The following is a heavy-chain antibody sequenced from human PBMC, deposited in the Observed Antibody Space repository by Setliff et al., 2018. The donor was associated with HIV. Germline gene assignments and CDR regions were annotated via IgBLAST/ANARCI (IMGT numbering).Heavy chain of an antibody. J-gene: IGHJ4*02. V-gene: IGHV1-18*01. CDR1: GYSFTSYG. CDR2: ISVYNGYT. D-gene: IGHD3-9*01. CDR3: ARAHGTLTGYYDY. Sequence: SVKVSCKASGYSFTSYGLNWVRQAPGQGLEWMGWISVYNGYTNYAQNLQDRVTMTTDTSTSTAYMELRSLRSDDTALYYCARAHGTLTGYYDYWGQGTLVTVSS.